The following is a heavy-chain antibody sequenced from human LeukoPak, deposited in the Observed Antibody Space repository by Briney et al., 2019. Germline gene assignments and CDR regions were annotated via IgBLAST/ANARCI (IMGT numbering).Heavy chain of an antibody. Sequence: SETLSLTCAVSGGSISSGGYSWSWIRQPPGKGLEWIGYIYHSGSTYYNPSLKSRVTISVDRSKNQFSLKLSSVTAADTAVYYCARDFGSGLSWFDPWGQGTLVTVSS. D-gene: IGHD3-10*01. V-gene: IGHV4-30-2*01. CDR3: ARDFGSGLSWFDP. J-gene: IGHJ5*02. CDR2: IYHSGST. CDR1: GGSISSGGYS.